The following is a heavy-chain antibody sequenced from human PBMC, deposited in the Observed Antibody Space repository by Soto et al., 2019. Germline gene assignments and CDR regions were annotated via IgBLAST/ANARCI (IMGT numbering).Heavy chain of an antibody. CDR3: ARYRREAVAGYTLDN. Sequence: SEXLSLTCTVSGDSISSNYWTWIRQPPGKGLEWIGYVYNSGSTNYNPSLKSRVTISEDTSKSQFSLKVNSMTAADTAVYYCARYRREAVAGYTLDNWGQGILVTVSS. D-gene: IGHD6-13*01. J-gene: IGHJ4*02. CDR1: GDSISSNY. CDR2: VYNSGST. V-gene: IGHV4-59*01.